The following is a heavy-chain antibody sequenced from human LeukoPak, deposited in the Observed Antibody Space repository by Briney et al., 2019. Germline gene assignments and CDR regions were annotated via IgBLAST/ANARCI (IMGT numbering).Heavy chain of an antibody. J-gene: IGHJ4*02. CDR3: ATRVRYCSSTSCLDY. Sequence: SVKVSCKASGGTFSSYAISWVRQAPGQGLEWMGGIIPIFGTANYAQKFQGRVTMTEDTSTDTAYMELSSLRSEDTAVYYCATRVRYCSSTSCLDYWGQGTLVTVSS. D-gene: IGHD2-2*01. CDR1: GGTFSSYA. V-gene: IGHV1-69*06. CDR2: IIPIFGTA.